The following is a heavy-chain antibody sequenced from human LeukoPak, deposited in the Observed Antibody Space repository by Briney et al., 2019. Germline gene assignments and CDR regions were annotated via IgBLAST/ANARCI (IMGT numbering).Heavy chain of an antibody. D-gene: IGHD3-9*01. J-gene: IGHJ4*02. CDR2: ISSSSSYI. V-gene: IGHV3-21*01. CDR3: ARAEYYDILTGPDY. Sequence: GGSLSLSCAASGFTFSSYSMNWVRQAPGKGLEWVSSISSSSSYIYYADSVKGRFTISRENAKNSLYLQMNSLRAEDTAVYYCARAEYYDILTGPDYWGQGTLVTVSS. CDR1: GFTFSSYS.